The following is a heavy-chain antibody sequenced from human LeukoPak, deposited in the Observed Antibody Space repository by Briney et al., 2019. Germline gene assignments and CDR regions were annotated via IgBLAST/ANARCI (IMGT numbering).Heavy chain of an antibody. D-gene: IGHD6-19*01. CDR2: ISTSSRYI. J-gene: IGHJ4*02. V-gene: IGHV3-21*04. Sequence: GGSLRLSCAASQFTFSSYSLNWVRQAPGKGLEWVSSISTSSRYIYYADSVKGRFTISRDNSKNTLYLQMNSLRAEDTAVYYCAKVPLAGQGYWGQGTLVTVSS. CDR1: QFTFSSYS. CDR3: AKVPLAGQGY.